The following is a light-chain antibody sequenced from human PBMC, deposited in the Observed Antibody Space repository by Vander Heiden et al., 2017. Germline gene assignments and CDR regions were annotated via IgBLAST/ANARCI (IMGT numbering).Light chain of an antibody. Sequence: QSALTQPASVSGSPGQSITLPCTGTSSDVGSCNHVSWYQQHPGKAPKLMMYDVTKRPSGVSYRFSGSKSGNTASLTISGLQAEDEADYYCCSHAGTTTYWVFGGGTKLTVL. V-gene: IGLV2-23*02. CDR3: CSHAGTTTYWV. CDR2: DVT. CDR1: SSDVGSCNH. J-gene: IGLJ3*02.